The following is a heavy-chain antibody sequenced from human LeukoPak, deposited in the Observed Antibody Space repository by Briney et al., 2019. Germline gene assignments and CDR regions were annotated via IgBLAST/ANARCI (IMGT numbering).Heavy chain of an antibody. Sequence: GGSLRLSCAASGFTFSSYGMHWVRQAPGKGLEWVAFIRYDGGNKYYADSVKGRFTISRDNSKNTLHLQMNSLRAEDTAVYYCAKDRLLTMVRGHNPFDYWGQGTLVTVSS. CDR2: IRYDGGNK. D-gene: IGHD3-10*01. J-gene: IGHJ4*02. CDR3: AKDRLLTMVRGHNPFDY. CDR1: GFTFSSYG. V-gene: IGHV3-30*02.